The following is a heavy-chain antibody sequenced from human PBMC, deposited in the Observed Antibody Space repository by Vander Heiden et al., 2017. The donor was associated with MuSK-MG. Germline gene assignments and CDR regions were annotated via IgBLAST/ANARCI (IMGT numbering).Heavy chain of an antibody. CDR1: GYSFTRHW. CDR2: IYPGDSDT. Sequence: EVQLVQSGAEVKKPGESLKISCQGSGYSFTRHWVGWVRQMPGKGLEWMGIIYPGDSDTRYSPSFQGQVTTSADKSINTAYLQWSSLEASDTAFYYCARHGLGEMATIDYWGQGTLVTVSS. CDR3: ARHGLGEMATIDY. J-gene: IGHJ4*02. D-gene: IGHD5-12*01. V-gene: IGHV5-51*01.